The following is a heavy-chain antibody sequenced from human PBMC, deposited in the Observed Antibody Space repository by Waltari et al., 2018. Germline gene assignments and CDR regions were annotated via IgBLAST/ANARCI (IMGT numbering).Heavy chain of an antibody. CDR2: IIPIFGTA. CDR1: GGTFSSYA. J-gene: IGHJ4*02. CDR3: ASPNGRDGYNFGVFDY. D-gene: IGHD5-12*01. V-gene: IGHV1-69*12. Sequence: QVQLVQSGAEVKKPGSSVKVSCKASGGTFSSYAISWVRQAPGQGLEWMGGIIPIFGTANYAQKFQGRVTITADESTSTAYMELSSLRSEETAVYYCASPNGRDGYNFGVFDYWGQGTLVTVSS.